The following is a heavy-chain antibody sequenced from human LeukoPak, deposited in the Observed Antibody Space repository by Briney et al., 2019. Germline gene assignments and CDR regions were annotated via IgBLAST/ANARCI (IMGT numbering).Heavy chain of an antibody. CDR2: ISSESSYI. CDR3: VRKPVGDMPFDY. Sequence: GGSLRLSCAASGFSFNTHSMNWVRQSPGKGLEWVSSISSESSYIHYADSVKGRFTISRDNAKNSLYLQMNSLGAEDTAVYYCVRKPVGDMPFDYWGQGTLVTVSS. CDR1: GFSFNTHS. V-gene: IGHV3-21*06. J-gene: IGHJ4*02. D-gene: IGHD2-21*02.